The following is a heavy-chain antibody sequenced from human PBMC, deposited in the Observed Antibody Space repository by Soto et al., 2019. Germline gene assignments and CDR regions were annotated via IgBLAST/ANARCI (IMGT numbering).Heavy chain of an antibody. CDR2: VYHDGNA. CDR1: GGSISTPGYA. CDR3: AARPYYYYGLDV. D-gene: IGHD3-10*01. Sequence: SETLSLTCTVAGGSISTPGYAWSWIRQPPGKAPEWIGYVYHDGNAYPKPTLKSRVTITIDGAKNQFSLKMTSVTAADTGLYSCAARPYYYYGLDVWGQGTTVTVSS. V-gene: IGHV4-30-2*01. J-gene: IGHJ6*02.